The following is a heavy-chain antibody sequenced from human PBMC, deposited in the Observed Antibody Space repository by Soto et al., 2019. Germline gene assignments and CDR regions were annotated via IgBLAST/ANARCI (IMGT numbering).Heavy chain of an antibody. V-gene: IGHV6-1*01. CDR2: TYYRSKWYN. CDR1: GVSVSSNSAA. J-gene: IGHJ6*02. Sequence: SQTLSLTCAISGVSVSSNSAAWNLIRQSPSRGREWLGRTYYRSKWYNDYAVSVKSRITINPHTSKNQFSLQLNSVTAADTAVYYCARVDILTVYGCMDVWGQGTTVTVSS. CDR3: ARVDILTVYGCMDV. D-gene: IGHD3-9*01.